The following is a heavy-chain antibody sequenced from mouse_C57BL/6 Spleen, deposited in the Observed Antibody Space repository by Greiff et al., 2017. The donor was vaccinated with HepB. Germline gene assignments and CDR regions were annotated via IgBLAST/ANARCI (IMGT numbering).Heavy chain of an antibody. V-gene: IGHV5-4*03. J-gene: IGHJ1*03. CDR1: GFTFSSYA. D-gene: IGHD1-1*01. CDR3: ASHYYGSRGDWYFDV. CDR2: ISDGGSYT. Sequence: DVKLVESGGGLVKPGGSLKLSCAASGFTFSSYAMSWVRQTPEKRLEWVATISDGGSYTYYPDNVKGRFTISRDNAKNNLYLQMSHLKSEDTAMYYCASHYYGSRGDWYFDVWGTGTTVTVSS.